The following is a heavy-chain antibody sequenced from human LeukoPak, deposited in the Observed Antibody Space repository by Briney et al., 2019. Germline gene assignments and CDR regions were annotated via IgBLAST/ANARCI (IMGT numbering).Heavy chain of an antibody. Sequence: PSETLSLTCTVSGGDSINSYFWSWIRPPAGKGLEWIGRMYTSGITNYSPSLKSRVTMSIDTSKNQISLNLTSVTAADTAMYYCARETSTTYDRAIDIWGQGTMVTVSS. CDR3: ARETSTTYDRAIDI. D-gene: IGHD1-26*01. J-gene: IGHJ3*02. CDR2: MYTSGIT. V-gene: IGHV4-4*07. CDR1: GGDSINSYF.